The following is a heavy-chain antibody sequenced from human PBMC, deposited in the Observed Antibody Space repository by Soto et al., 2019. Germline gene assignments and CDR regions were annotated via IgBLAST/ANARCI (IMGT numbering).Heavy chain of an antibody. CDR2: ISSNSSTI. D-gene: IGHD3-22*01. Sequence: GGSLRLSCAASGFTFSRYSMNWVRQAPGKRLEWVSYISSNSSTIYYADSVKGRFTISRDNAKNSLYLQMNGLRAEDTAVYYCARRIDRPFDYWGQGTLVTVSS. CDR3: ARRIDRPFDY. J-gene: IGHJ4*02. CDR1: GFTFSRYS. V-gene: IGHV3-48*01.